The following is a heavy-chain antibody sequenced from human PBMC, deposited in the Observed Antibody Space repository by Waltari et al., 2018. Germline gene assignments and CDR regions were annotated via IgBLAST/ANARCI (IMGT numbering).Heavy chain of an antibody. V-gene: IGHV4-38-2*02. Sequence: QVQLQESGPGLVKPSETLSLTCVVSGYSISSGYYWGWIRQPPGKGLEWVPTTYHSVSTYYNPSLMSRVTISVDTSKNQFSLKLSSVTAADTVVYYCAREGGTTGFGPWGQGTLVTVSS. J-gene: IGHJ5*02. CDR3: AREGGTTGFGP. D-gene: IGHD3-16*01. CDR1: GYSISSGYY. CDR2: TYHSVST.